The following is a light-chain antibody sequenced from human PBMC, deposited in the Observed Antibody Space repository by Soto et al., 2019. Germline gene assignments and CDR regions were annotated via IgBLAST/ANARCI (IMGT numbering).Light chain of an antibody. J-gene: IGKJ1*01. CDR3: QELNSYPRT. V-gene: IGKV1-9*01. CDR1: QGISTY. CDR2: GAS. Sequence: IQLTQSPSFLSASIGDRVTITCRASQGISTYLAWYQQKPGKAPKNLIYGASTLPSGVPSRFSGGGSGTEFTLTISSLQPEDFATYYCQELNSYPRTFGQGTKVEVK.